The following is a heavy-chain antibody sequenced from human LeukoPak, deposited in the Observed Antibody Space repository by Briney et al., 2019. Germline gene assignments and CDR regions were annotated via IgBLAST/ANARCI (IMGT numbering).Heavy chain of an antibody. J-gene: IGHJ4*02. D-gene: IGHD3-10*01. Sequence: WYDGXXKYYADSXXXXXXXXRDNSKNTLYLQMNSLRAEDTAVYYCARDPSYYYGSGSPLDYWGQGTLVTVSS. CDR2: WYDGXXK. V-gene: IGHV3-33*01. CDR3: ARDPSYYYGSGSPLDY.